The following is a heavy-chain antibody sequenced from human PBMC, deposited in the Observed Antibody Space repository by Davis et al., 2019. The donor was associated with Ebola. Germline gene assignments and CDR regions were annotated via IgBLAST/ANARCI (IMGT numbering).Heavy chain of an antibody. CDR3: ARESGYSYFRNRYFDY. D-gene: IGHD5-18*01. CDR1: GGSFSGYY. CDR2: INHSGST. Sequence: PSETLSLTCAVYGGSFSGYYWSWIRQPPGKGLEWIGEINHSGSTNYNPSLKSRVTISVDTSKNQFSLKLSSVTAADTAVYYCARESGYSYFRNRYFDYWGQGTLVTVSS. V-gene: IGHV4-34*01. J-gene: IGHJ4*02.